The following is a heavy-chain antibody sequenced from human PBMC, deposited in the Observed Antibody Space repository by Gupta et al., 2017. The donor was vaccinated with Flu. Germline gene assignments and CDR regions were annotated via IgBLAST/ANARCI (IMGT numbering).Heavy chain of an antibody. CDR3: ARDQGYCSGGSCYADY. J-gene: IGHJ4*02. CDR1: YD. CDR2: INTNSGGT. D-gene: IGHD2-15*01. V-gene: IGHV1-2*02. Sequence: YDMHWVRQAPGQVLEWMGWINTNSGGTNYAQKVQGRVTMTRDTSISTAYMELSRLRSDDTAVYYCARDQGYCSGGSCYADYWGQGTMVTVSS.